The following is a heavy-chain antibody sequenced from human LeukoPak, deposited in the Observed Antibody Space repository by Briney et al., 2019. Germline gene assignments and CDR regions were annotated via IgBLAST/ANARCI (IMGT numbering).Heavy chain of an antibody. CDR2: ISSSSSYI. CDR3: ARESSTVTTRLVDY. CDR1: VFTFSSYS. J-gene: IGHJ4*02. V-gene: IGHV3-21*01. Sequence: GGSLRLSCAASVFTFSSYSMNWVRQAPGKGLEWVSSISSSSSYIYYADSVKGRFTISRDNAKNSLYLQMNSLRAEDTAVYYCARESSTVTTRLVDYWGQGTLVTVSS. D-gene: IGHD4-11*01.